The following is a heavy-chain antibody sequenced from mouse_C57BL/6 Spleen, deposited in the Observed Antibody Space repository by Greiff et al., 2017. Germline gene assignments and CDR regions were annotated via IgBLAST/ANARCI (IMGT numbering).Heavy chain of an antibody. V-gene: IGHV1-5*01. CDR2: IYPGNSDT. J-gene: IGHJ4*01. D-gene: IGHD2-3*01. CDR1: GYTFTSYW. CDR3: TRSGDGPYYAMDY. Sequence: DVQLQESGTVLARPGASVKMSCKTSGYTFTSYWMHWVKQRPGQGLEWIGAIYPGNSDTSYNQKFKGKAKLTAVTSASTAYMELSSLTNEDSAVYYCTRSGDGPYYAMDYWGQGTSVTVSS.